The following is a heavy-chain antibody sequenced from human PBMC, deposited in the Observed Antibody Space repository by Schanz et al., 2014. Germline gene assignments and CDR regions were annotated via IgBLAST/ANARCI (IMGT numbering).Heavy chain of an antibody. D-gene: IGHD6-13*01. CDR3: ARGLIAAAGGAFDY. Sequence: EVQLVESGGGLVKPGGSLRLSCGVSGFTASSHSMNWVRQAPGKGLEWVSAINTGVNTYYADSVRGRFTMSRDNSKNTLYLQMNSLRAGDAAVYYCARGLIAAAGGAFDYWGQGTLVAVSA. V-gene: IGHV3-66*01. CDR1: GFTASSHS. CDR2: INTGVNT. J-gene: IGHJ4*02.